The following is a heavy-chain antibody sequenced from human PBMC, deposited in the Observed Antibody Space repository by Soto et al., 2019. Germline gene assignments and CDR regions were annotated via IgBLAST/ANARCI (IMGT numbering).Heavy chain of an antibody. CDR2: IYYSGST. D-gene: IGHD3-3*01. CDR3: ARRYYDFWSGHYYFDY. J-gene: IGHJ4*02. Sequence: PSETLSLTCTVSGGSISSSSYYWGWIRQPPGKGLEWIGSIYYSGSTYYNPSLKSRVTISVDTSKNQFSLKLSSVTAADTAVYYCARRYYDFWSGHYYFDYWGQGTLVTVSS. CDR1: GGSISSSSYY. V-gene: IGHV4-39*01.